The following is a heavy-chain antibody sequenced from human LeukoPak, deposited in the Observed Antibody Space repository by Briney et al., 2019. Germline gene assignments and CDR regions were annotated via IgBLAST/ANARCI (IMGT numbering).Heavy chain of an antibody. Sequence: SETLSLTCTVSGDSISTYYWSWIRQPPRKGLEWIGHIRDAGATTYNPSLNFRVTISTDTSKNQLSLTLRSVTPADTAFYFCARNTLDLDTWGQGILVTVSS. CDR3: ARNTLDLDT. J-gene: IGHJ4*02. D-gene: IGHD3-9*01. V-gene: IGHV4-59*01. CDR1: GDSISTYY. CDR2: IRDAGAT.